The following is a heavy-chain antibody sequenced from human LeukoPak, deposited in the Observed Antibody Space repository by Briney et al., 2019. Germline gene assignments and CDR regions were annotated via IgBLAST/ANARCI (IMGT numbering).Heavy chain of an antibody. CDR1: GGSISRGGYY. CDR3: AMGATVTTPGLFDY. D-gene: IGHD4-17*01. J-gene: IGHJ4*02. CDR2: IYYSGST. Sequence: SETLSLTCTVSGGSISRGGYYWSWIRQHPGKGLEWIGYIYYSGSTYYNPSLKGRVTISVDTSKNQFSLKLSSVTAADTAVYYCAMGATVTTPGLFDYWGQGTLVTVSS. V-gene: IGHV4-31*03.